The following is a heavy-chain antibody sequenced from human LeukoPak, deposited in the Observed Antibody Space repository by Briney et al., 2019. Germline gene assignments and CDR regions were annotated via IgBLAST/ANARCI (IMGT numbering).Heavy chain of an antibody. D-gene: IGHD2-2*01. Sequence: SETLSLTCTVSGGSISSSSYYWGWIRQPPGKGLEWIGSIYYSGSTYYNPSLKSRVTISVDTSKNQFSLKLSSVTAADTAVYYCARGPEDRYCSSTSCSDFDYWGQGTLVTVSS. J-gene: IGHJ4*02. CDR1: GGSISSSSYY. CDR3: ARGPEDRYCSSTSCSDFDY. V-gene: IGHV4-39*07. CDR2: IYYSGST.